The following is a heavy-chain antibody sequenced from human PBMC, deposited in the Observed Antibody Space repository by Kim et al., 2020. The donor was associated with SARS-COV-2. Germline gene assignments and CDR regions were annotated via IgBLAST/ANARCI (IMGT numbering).Heavy chain of an antibody. D-gene: IGHD2-15*01. Sequence: GGSLRLSCAASGFTFSSYSMNWVRQAPGKGLEWVSYISSSSSTIYYADSVKGRFTISRDNAKNSLYLQMNSLRDEDTAVYYCASVVWPFGPSQFDPWGQGTLVTVSS. V-gene: IGHV3-48*02. CDR2: ISSSSSTI. CDR3: ASVVWPFGPSQFDP. CDR1: GFTFSSYS. J-gene: IGHJ5*02.